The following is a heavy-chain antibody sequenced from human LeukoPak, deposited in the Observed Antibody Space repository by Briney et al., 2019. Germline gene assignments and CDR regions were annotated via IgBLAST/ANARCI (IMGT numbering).Heavy chain of an antibody. Sequence: ASETLSLTCGVYSGSFSGYYWSWIRQPPGKGMEWIREIDHRGSTSYNPSLKSRVTISVDTSKSQFSLKLSSVTAADTAVYYCARDRGDTYDWGQGTLVTVSS. CDR2: IDHRGST. CDR1: SGSFSGYY. CDR3: ARDRGDTYD. J-gene: IGHJ4*02. V-gene: IGHV4-34*01. D-gene: IGHD4-17*01.